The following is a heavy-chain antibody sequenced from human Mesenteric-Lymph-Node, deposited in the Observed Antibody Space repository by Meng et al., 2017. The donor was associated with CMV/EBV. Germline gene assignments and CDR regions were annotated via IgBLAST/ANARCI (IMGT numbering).Heavy chain of an antibody. CDR2: IYYSGST. D-gene: IGHD6-19*01. V-gene: IGHV4-28*01. CDR1: GYSISSSNW. CDR3: ARYLVAGTHPNH. J-gene: IGHJ4*02. Sequence: CAGSGYSISSSNWWGWIRQPPGKGLEWIGYIYYSGSTYYNPSLTSRVPMSVDTSKNQFSLKLSSVTAVDTAVYYCARYLVAGTHPNHCGQGTLVTVSS.